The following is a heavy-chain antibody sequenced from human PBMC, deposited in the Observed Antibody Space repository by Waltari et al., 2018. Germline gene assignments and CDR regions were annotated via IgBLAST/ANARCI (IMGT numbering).Heavy chain of an antibody. CDR3: AKVEPYYKDAFDI. Sequence: EVQLLETGGGLVQPGGSLRVYCEATNITFSSYAMSWVRQAPGKGLEWVSDISGSGGSTYYADSVKGRFTISRDNSKNTLYLQMNSLRAEDTAVYYCAKVEPYYKDAFDIWGQGTMVTVSS. CDR2: ISGSGGST. J-gene: IGHJ3*02. CDR1: NITFSSYA. D-gene: IGHD3-10*01. V-gene: IGHV3-23*01.